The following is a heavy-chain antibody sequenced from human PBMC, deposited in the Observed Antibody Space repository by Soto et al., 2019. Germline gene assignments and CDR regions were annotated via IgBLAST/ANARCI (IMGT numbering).Heavy chain of an antibody. V-gene: IGHV3-9*01. CDR3: AKDTQWLRWGYYMDV. CDR2: ISWNSGSI. J-gene: IGHJ6*03. CDR1: GFTFDDYA. Sequence: GGSLRLSCAASGFTFDDYAMHWVRQAPGKGLEWVSGISWNSGSIGYADSVKGRFTISRDNAKNSLYLQMNSLRAEDTALYYCAKDTQWLRWGYYMDVWGKGTTVTVSS. D-gene: IGHD5-12*01.